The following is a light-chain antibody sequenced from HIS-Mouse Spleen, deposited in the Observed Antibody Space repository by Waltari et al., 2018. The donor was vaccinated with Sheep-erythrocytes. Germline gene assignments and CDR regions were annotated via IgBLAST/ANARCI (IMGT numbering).Light chain of an antibody. CDR2: DDS. Sequence: SYVLTQPPSVSVAPGQTASITCRGTNIGSKSVHWYQQKPGQAPVLVVYDDSDRPSGIPDRFSGSKSGNTASLTISGLQAEDEADYYCCSYAGSYNHVFATGTKVTVL. J-gene: IGLJ1*01. CDR1: NIGSKS. CDR3: CSYAGSYNHV. V-gene: IGLV3-21*02.